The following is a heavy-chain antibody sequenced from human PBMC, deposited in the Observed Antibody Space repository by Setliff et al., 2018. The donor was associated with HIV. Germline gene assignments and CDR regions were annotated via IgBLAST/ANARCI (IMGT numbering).Heavy chain of an antibody. CDR3: ARGEACGGGCHYAFEL. CDR1: GGSFSGYY. CDR2: ISDSGTT. J-gene: IGHJ3*01. D-gene: IGHD2-21*02. V-gene: IGHV4-34*11. Sequence: PSETLSLTCAVYGGSFSGYYWSWIRQPPGKGLEWIAWISDSGTTNYNPSLKSRVTLSVDTSKNQFSLSLTSVTGADTAVYYCARGEACGGGCHYAFELWGRGTMVTVSS.